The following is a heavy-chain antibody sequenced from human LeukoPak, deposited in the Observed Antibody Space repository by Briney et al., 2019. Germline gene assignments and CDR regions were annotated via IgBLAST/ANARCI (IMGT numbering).Heavy chain of an antibody. D-gene: IGHD3-22*01. CDR1: GFTFSSYA. CDR2: IRYDGNKK. Sequence: GGSLRLSCAASGFTFSSYAMHWVRQAPGKGLEWVAFIRYDGNKKYYADSVMGRFTISRDNSKNTLYLQMNSLRAEDTAVYYCARGGPYYYDSSGYYYDYWGQGTLVTVSS. V-gene: IGHV3-30*02. CDR3: ARGGPYYYDSSGYYYDY. J-gene: IGHJ4*02.